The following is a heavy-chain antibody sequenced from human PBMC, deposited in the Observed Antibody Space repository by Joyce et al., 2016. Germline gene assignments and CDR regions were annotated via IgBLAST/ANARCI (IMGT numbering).Heavy chain of an antibody. J-gene: IGHJ4*02. V-gene: IGHV1-69*01. CDR2: IIPVFGTP. D-gene: IGHD2-21*01. Sequence: QVQLVQSGAEVKKPGSSVKVSCKASGGTFTNYAFSWVRQAPGQGLEWMGGIIPVFGTPNYAPRFHDRVTITADASTSIAYMELSSLRSDDTAVYYCASAFCSGDCPPPRGFDFWGQGTLVTVST. CDR3: ASAFCSGDCPPPRGFDF. CDR1: GGTFTNYA.